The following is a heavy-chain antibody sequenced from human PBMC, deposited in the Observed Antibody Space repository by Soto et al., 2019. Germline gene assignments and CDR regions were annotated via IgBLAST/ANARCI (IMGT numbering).Heavy chain of an antibody. J-gene: IGHJ3*02. CDR2: ISYDGSNK. D-gene: IGHD1-26*01. CDR1: GFTFSNYG. V-gene: IGHV3-30*18. Sequence: QGQLVESGGGVVQPGRSLRLSCAASGFTFSNYGMHWVRQAPGKGLEWVAVISYDGSNKYYADSVKGRFTISRDNSKNTLYLQMHSLRAEDTAVYYCAKDLGSGSYLFDAFDIWGQGTMVTVSS. CDR3: AKDLGSGSYLFDAFDI.